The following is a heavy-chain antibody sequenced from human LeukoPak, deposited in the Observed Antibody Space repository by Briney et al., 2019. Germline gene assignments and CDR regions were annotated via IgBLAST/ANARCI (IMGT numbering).Heavy chain of an antibody. CDR3: ARHWCTSTSCYSFFDY. CDR2: INYSGST. Sequence: SETLSLTCTVSGGSISSSSYYWGWIRQPPGKGPEWIGSINYSGSTYYNPSLKGRVTISVDTSKNQFSLKLSSVTATDTTVYYCARHWCTSTSCYSFFDYWGQGTLVTVSS. D-gene: IGHD2-2*01. J-gene: IGHJ4*02. CDR1: GGSISSSSYY. V-gene: IGHV4-39*01.